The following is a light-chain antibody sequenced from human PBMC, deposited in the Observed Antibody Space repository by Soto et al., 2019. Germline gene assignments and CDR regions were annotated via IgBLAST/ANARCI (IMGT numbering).Light chain of an antibody. J-gene: IGLJ3*02. V-gene: IGLV2-23*02. Sequence: QSALTQPASVSGSPGQSITISCTGTSNDVGSYNFVSWYQQHPGKAPKLMIYEVTKRPSGVSNRFSGSKSGNTASLTISGLQAEDEADYYCCSYAGSSTFVFGGGTKVTVL. CDR2: EVT. CDR3: CSYAGSSTFV. CDR1: SNDVGSYNF.